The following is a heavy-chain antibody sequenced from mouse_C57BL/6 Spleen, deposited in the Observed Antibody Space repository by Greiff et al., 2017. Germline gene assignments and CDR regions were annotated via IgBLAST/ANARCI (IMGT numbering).Heavy chain of an antibody. Sequence: QVQLQQPGAELVKPGASVKLSCKASGYTFTSYWMHWVKQRPGQGLEWIGMIHPNSGSTNYNEKFKSKATLTVDKSSSTAYMQLSSLTSEDSAVYYCARWGIRYYAMDYWGQGTSVTVSS. J-gene: IGHJ4*01. CDR3: ARWGIRYYAMDY. CDR2: IHPNSGST. V-gene: IGHV1-64*01. CDR1: GYTFTSYW.